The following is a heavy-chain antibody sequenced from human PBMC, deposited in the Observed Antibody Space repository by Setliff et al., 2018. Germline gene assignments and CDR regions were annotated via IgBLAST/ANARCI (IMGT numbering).Heavy chain of an antibody. CDR2: IYYSGST. CDR1: GGSFSSSSYY. D-gene: IGHD6-19*01. CDR3: ARGGSSGWYGGAFDM. J-gene: IGHJ3*02. V-gene: IGHV4-39*02. Sequence: SETLSLTCAVSGGSFSSSSYYWGWIRQPPGKGLECIGIIYYSGSTYYKPSLKSRVTISIDTSKNHFSLKLDSVTAADTALYYCARGGSSGWYGGAFDMWGQGTMVTVSS.